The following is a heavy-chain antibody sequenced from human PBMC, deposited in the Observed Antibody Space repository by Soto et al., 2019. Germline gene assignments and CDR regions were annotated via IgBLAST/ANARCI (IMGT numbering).Heavy chain of an antibody. CDR2: ISGSDGST. Sequence: GGSLRLSCAASGFTFSSYAMSWVRQAPGKGLEWVSAISGSDGSTYYADSVKGRFTISRDNSKNTLYLQMNSLRAEDTAVYYCAKDTITMVRGVIIGPNWFDPWGQGTLVTVYS. J-gene: IGHJ5*02. CDR1: GFTFSSYA. CDR3: AKDTITMVRGVIIGPNWFDP. D-gene: IGHD3-10*01. V-gene: IGHV3-23*01.